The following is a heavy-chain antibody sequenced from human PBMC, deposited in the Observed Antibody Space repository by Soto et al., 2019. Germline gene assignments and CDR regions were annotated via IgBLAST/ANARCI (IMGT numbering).Heavy chain of an antibody. CDR1: GFTLRSYA. CDR2: ISAGGGST. CDR3: ANQYFDY. J-gene: IGHJ4*02. V-gene: IGHV3-23*01. Sequence: GGSLRLSCAASGFTLRSYAMSWVRQAPGRGLEWVSTISAGGGSTYYADSVKGRFTISSDNSKTTLHLQMNSLRAEDTAVYYCANQYFDYWGQGTLVTVSS.